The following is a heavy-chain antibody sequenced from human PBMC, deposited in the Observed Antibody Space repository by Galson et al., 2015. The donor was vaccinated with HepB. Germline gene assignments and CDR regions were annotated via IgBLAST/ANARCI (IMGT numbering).Heavy chain of an antibody. CDR3: ATATRYCSGGSCLGADWFDP. CDR1: GYTLTELS. V-gene: IGHV1-24*01. J-gene: IGHJ5*02. CDR2: FDPEDGET. D-gene: IGHD2-15*01. Sequence: QSGAEVKKPGASVKVSCKVSGYTLTELSMHWVRQAPGKGLEWMGGFDPEDGETIYAQKFQGRVTMTEDTSTDTAYMELSSLRSEDTAVYYCATATRYCSGGSCLGADWFDPWGQGTLVTVSS.